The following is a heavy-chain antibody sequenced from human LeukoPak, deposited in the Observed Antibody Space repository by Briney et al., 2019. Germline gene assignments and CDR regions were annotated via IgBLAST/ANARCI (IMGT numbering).Heavy chain of an antibody. Sequence: SETLSLTCSVSGGSISNYYWSWIRQPPGKGLEWIGYIYYSGSTNYNPSLKSRVTISVDTSKNQFSLKLSSVTAADTAVYYCARDRMVRPYYYYGMDVWGQGTTVTVSS. J-gene: IGHJ6*02. D-gene: IGHD3-10*01. CDR3: ARDRMVRPYYYYGMDV. CDR2: IYYSGST. CDR1: GGSISNYY. V-gene: IGHV4-59*01.